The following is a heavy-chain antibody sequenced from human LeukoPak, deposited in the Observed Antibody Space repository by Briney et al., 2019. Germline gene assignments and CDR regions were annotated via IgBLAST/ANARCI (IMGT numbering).Heavy chain of an antibody. D-gene: IGHD3-22*01. CDR2: IYTSGST. J-gene: IGHJ4*02. CDR3: ARMDYYDSSGVFDY. Sequence: SETLSLTCTVSGGSISSGSYYWSWIRQPAGKGLEWIGRIYTSGSTNYNPSLKSRVTISVDTSNNQFSLKLSSVTAADTAVYYCARMDYYDSSGVFDYWGQGTLVTVSS. CDR1: GGSISSGSYY. V-gene: IGHV4-61*02.